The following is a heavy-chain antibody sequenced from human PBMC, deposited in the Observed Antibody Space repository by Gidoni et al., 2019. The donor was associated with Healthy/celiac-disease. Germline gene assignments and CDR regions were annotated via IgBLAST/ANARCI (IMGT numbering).Heavy chain of an antibody. D-gene: IGHD3-3*01. J-gene: IGHJ6*02. CDR3: ARDSITIFGVVSGMDV. Sequence: EVQRVESGGGLVKPGGSLRLSCAASGFTFSSNSMNWVRQAPGKGLEWVSSISCSSSYIYYADSVKGRFTISRDNAKNSLYLQMNRLRAEDTAVYYCARDSITIFGVVSGMDVWGQGTTVTVSS. V-gene: IGHV3-21*01. CDR2: ISCSSSYI. CDR1: GFTFSSNS.